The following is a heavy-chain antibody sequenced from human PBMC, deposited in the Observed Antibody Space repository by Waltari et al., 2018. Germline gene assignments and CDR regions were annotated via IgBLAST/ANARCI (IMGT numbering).Heavy chain of an antibody. J-gene: IGHJ6*02. CDR3: AEAGLYVRDYYYDYSMGV. CDR1: GFTFDDYG. V-gene: IGHV3-9*01. CDR2: IGWNSGTI. D-gene: IGHD3-16*01. Sequence: EVHLVESGGGLVQPGGSMRLSCAASGFTFDDYGMHWVRQPPGKGLEWVSGIGWNSGTIGYADSVRGRFTISRDNTKNSLYLQMNSLRIEDTAFYYCAEAGLYVRDYYYDYSMGVWGQGTTVTVSS.